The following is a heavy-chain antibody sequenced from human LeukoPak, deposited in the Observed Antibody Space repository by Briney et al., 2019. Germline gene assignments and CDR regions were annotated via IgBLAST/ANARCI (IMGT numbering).Heavy chain of an antibody. CDR2: IYYSGST. J-gene: IGHJ6*02. V-gene: IGHV4-59*01. Sequence: SETLSLTCTVSGGSISSYYWSWIRQPPGKGLEWIGYIYYSGSTNYNPSLKSRVTISVDTSKNQFSLKLSSVTAADTAVYYCARVRGYCSSTSCYVGYYYYGMDVWAKGPRSPSP. D-gene: IGHD2-2*01. CDR3: ARVRGYCSSTSCYVGYYYYGMDV. CDR1: GGSISSYY.